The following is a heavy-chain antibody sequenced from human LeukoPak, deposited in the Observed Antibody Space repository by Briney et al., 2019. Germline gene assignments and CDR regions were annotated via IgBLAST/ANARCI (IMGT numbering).Heavy chain of an antibody. CDR3: ARQDSSWSFDY. CDR2: IYYSGST. V-gene: IGHV4-59*08. D-gene: IGHD6-19*01. CDR1: GGSINNYY. Sequence: SETLSLTCTVSGGSINNYYWSWIRQPPGKGLEWIGHIYYSGSTNYNPSLKSRVTISVDTSKNQFSLKLSSVTAADTAVYYCARQDSSWSFDYWGQGTLVTVSS. J-gene: IGHJ4*02.